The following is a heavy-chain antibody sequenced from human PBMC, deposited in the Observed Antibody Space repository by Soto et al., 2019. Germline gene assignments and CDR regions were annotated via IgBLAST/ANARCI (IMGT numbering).Heavy chain of an antibody. J-gene: IGHJ3*02. CDR1: GFTFSSYA. Sequence: GGSLRLSCAASGFTFSSYAMSRVRQAPGKGLEWVSGSSGTGGDTDYADSVKGRFTISRDNSKNTLYLQMNSLRAADTAVYYCAKYQFNYYDSSAYGAFDIWGQGTMVTVSS. V-gene: IGHV3-23*01. CDR2: SSGTGGDT. D-gene: IGHD3-22*01. CDR3: AKYQFNYYDSSAYGAFDI.